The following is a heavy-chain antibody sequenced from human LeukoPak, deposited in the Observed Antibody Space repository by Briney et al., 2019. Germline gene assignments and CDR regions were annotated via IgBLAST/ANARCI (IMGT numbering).Heavy chain of an antibody. J-gene: IGHJ4*02. CDR2: IYYSGST. D-gene: IGHD6-13*01. V-gene: IGHV4-39*01. CDR1: GGSISSSSYY. CDR3: ARQEWQQLVKYDY. Sequence: PSETLSFTCTVSGGSISSSSYYWGWIRQPPGKGLEWIGSIYYSGSTYYNPSLKSRVTISVDTSKNQFSLKLSSVTAADTAVYYCARQEWQQLVKYDYWGQGTLVTVSS.